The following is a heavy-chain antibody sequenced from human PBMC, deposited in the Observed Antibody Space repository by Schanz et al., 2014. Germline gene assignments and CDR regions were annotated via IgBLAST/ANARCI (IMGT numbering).Heavy chain of an antibody. CDR2: IIPITGIT. CDR1: GDTFRSYT. CDR3: AFDRDDAYDI. D-gene: IGHD3-9*01. J-gene: IGHJ3*02. Sequence: QVQLVQSGAEVKKPGSSVKVSCKASGDTFRSYTINWVRHAPGQGLEWMGRIIPITGITNYAQKFQGSVTVNRDTYTTTVYMDLSSLISEDTAVYYCAFDRDDAYDIWGQGTTVTVSS. V-gene: IGHV1-69*09.